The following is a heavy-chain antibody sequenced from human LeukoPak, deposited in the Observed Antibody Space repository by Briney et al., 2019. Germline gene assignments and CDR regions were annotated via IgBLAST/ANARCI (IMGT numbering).Heavy chain of an antibody. Sequence: SETLSLTCAVYGGSLSGYYWSWFRQPPGKGLEWIGEVNHRGSTNYNPSLKSRVTISVDTSRNQFSLKLSSVTAADTAVYYCAREIIVARGAFDIWGQGTMVTVSS. CDR2: VNHRGST. V-gene: IGHV4-34*01. J-gene: IGHJ3*02. D-gene: IGHD5-12*01. CDR1: GGSLSGYY. CDR3: AREIIVARGAFDI.